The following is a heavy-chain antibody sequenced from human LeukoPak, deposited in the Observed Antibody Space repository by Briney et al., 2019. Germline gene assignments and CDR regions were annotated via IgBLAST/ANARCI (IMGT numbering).Heavy chain of an antibody. Sequence: GGSLRLSCAVSEFTFSKYWMTWVRQAPGKGLEWVGNIKQDGSEKYYADSVKGRFTISRDNDKNSLFLQMDDLRAEDTAVYYCAREIMVRGLEYWGQGTLVTVSS. CDR3: AREIMVRGLEY. V-gene: IGHV3-7*01. CDR2: IKQDGSEK. J-gene: IGHJ4*02. D-gene: IGHD3-10*01. CDR1: EFTFSKYW.